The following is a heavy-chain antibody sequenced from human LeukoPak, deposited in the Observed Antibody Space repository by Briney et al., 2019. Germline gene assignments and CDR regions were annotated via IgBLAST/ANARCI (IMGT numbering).Heavy chain of an antibody. CDR1: GFTFSNYW. CDR3: TGGGVEPTDY. J-gene: IGHJ4*02. V-gene: IGHV3-74*01. D-gene: IGHD3-16*01. Sequence: GGSLRLSCAASGFTFSNYWMHWVRQAPGKGLVWVSRIDTDGSTTSYADSVKGRFIISRDNAKNTLYLQMNSLRAEDTAVYYFTGGGVEPTDYWGQGTLVTVSS. CDR2: IDTDGSTT.